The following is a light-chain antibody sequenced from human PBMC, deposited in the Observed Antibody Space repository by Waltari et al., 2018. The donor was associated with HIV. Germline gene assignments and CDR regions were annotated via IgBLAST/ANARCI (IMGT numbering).Light chain of an antibody. V-gene: IGKV1D-16*01. CDR1: EDANIW. CDR2: AAF. J-gene: IGKJ4*01. CDR3: QQYNRFPAT. Sequence: DIQLTQSPSSVSASIGDRVTITCRAAEDANIWLAWYHQRPGEAPRSLIYAAFTLQGGGPSRFSGSGFGTHFTLTIDNMQPEDFGTYYCQQYNRFPATFGGGTTVDI.